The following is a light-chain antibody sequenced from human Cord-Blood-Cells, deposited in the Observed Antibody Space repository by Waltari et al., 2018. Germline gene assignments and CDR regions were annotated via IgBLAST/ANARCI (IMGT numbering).Light chain of an antibody. Sequence: QSALTQPASVSGSPGQSITIPCTGTSSDVGGYNYVSWYQQHPGKAPKLMIYDVSNRPSVVSNRCSGSKSGNTASLTISGLQAEDEADYYCSSYTSSSTWVFGGGTKLTVL. CDR1: SSDVGGYNY. V-gene: IGLV2-14*03. CDR2: DVS. J-gene: IGLJ3*02. CDR3: SSYTSSSTWV.